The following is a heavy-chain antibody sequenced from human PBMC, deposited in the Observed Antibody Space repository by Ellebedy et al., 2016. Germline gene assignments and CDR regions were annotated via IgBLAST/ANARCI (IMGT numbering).Heavy chain of an antibody. J-gene: IGHJ6*02. CDR1: GFTFSSYW. CDR2: ISSSGSTI. V-gene: IGHV3-11*04. D-gene: IGHD1-14*01. Sequence: GESLKISCAASGFTFSSYWMSWIRQAPGKGLEWVSYISSSGSTIYYADSVKGRFTISRDNAKNSLYLQMNSLRAEDTAVYYCARVSGPWDYYYGMDVWGQGTTVTVSS. CDR3: ARVSGPWDYYYGMDV.